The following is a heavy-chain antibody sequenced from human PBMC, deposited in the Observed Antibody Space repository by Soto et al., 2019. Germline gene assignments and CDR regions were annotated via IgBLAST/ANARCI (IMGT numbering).Heavy chain of an antibody. D-gene: IGHD3-10*01. Sequence: SETLSLTCTVSRGSISSGTNYWAWIRQPPGKGREGIANIYYSWSTFYNPALKSRVTISLDTSKNQFSLKLRSVTAADTAVYYCARGRGVRGSIIITYYYYGLDVWGQGTTVTVS. CDR1: RGSISSGTNY. J-gene: IGHJ6*02. CDR3: ARGRGVRGSIIITYYYYGLDV. V-gene: IGHV4-39*02. CDR2: IYYSWST.